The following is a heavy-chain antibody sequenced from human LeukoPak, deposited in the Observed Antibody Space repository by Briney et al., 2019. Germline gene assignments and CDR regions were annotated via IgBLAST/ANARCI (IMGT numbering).Heavy chain of an antibody. J-gene: IGHJ5*02. D-gene: IGHD3-22*01. V-gene: IGHV4-59*08. CDR1: GGSISSYY. CDR3: ARPHYDSSGYYSGWFDP. Sequence: PSETLSLTCTVSGGSISSYYWSWIRQPPGKGLEWIGYIYYSGSTNYNPSLKSRVTISVDTSKNQFSLKLSSVTAADTAVYYCARPHYDSSGYYSGWFDPWGQGTLVTVSS. CDR2: IYYSGST.